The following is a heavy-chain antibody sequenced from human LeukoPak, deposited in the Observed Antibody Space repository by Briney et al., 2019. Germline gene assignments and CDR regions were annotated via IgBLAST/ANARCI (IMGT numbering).Heavy chain of an antibody. J-gene: IGHJ4*02. D-gene: IGHD4-23*01. CDR1: GGSFSGYY. CDR2: INHSGST. V-gene: IGHV4-34*01. CDR3: ARLRDGRWLLDS. Sequence: RPSETLSLTCAVYGGSFSGYYWSWIRQPPVKGLEWIGEINHSGSTNYNPSLKSRVTISVDTSKNQFSLKLSPVTAADTAVYYCARLRDGRWLLDSWGRGTLVSVSS.